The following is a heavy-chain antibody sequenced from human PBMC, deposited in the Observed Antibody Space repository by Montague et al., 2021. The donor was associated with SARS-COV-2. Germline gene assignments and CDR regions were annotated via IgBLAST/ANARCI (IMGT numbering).Heavy chain of an antibody. J-gene: IGHJ6*02. V-gene: IGHV4-4*02. Sequence: SETLSLTCAVSGGFISSREWWSWVRQPPGKGLEWIGEIHQSESGRTNXXXSVKSRVTISIDQSKNYFSLNLTSMTAADTAVYYCGGTWVYFSPVDVWGQGTTVIVSS. CDR1: GGFISSREW. CDR2: IHQSESGRT. D-gene: IGHD3-3*01. CDR3: GGTWVYFSPVDV.